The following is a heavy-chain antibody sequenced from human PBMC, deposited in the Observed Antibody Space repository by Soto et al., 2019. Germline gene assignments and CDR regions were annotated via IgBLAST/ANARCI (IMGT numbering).Heavy chain of an antibody. CDR2: INAHSGGT. J-gene: IGHJ4*02. CDR1: GFSFTGYY. CDR3: ARGLNYFDY. D-gene: IGHD2-21*01. Sequence: ASVKVSCKASGFSFTGYYIHWLRQAPGQGLEWMGWINAHSGGTEYAQKFQGRVTLTRDTSIATAYLTLTSLTSDDTAVYYCARGLNYFDYWGQGTLVTVSS. V-gene: IGHV1-2*02.